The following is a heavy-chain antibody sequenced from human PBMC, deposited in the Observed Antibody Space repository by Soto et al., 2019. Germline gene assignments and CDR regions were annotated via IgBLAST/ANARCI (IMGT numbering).Heavy chain of an antibody. Sequence: GGSLRLSCAASGFTFSSYAMSWVRQAPGKGLEWVSAISGSGGSTYYADSVKGRFTISRDNSKNTLYLQMNSLRAEDTAVYYFAKASDYYDFWSGSHHFDYWGQGTLVTVSS. J-gene: IGHJ4*02. V-gene: IGHV3-23*01. CDR3: AKASDYYDFWSGSHHFDY. CDR1: GFTFSSYA. D-gene: IGHD3-3*01. CDR2: ISGSGGST.